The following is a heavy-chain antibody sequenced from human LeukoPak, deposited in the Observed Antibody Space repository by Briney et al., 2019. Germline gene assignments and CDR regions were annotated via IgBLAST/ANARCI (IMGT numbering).Heavy chain of an antibody. CDR2: INAGNGNT. CDR3: ARGGYCTNGVCPLISCYMDV. CDR1: GYTFTTYA. D-gene: IGHD2-8*01. J-gene: IGHJ6*03. V-gene: IGHV1-3*01. Sequence: ASVKVSCKASGYTFTTYAIHWVRQAPGQRLEYMGWINAGNGNTKYSQKFQGRVTITRDTSASTAYMELSSLRSEDTAVYYCARGGYCTNGVCPLISCYMDVWGKGTTVTVSS.